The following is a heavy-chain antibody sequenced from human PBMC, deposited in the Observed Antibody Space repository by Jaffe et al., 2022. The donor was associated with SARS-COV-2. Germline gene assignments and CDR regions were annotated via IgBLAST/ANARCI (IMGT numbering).Heavy chain of an antibody. J-gene: IGHJ3*02. CDR3: ARNIGQTGAFGI. V-gene: IGHV3-13*01. CDR2: IGTAGDS. CDR1: GFTFSTSD. Sequence: EVQLVESGGGLVQPGGSLRLSCAASGFTFSTSDMHWVRQPTGKGLEWVSAIGTAGDSYYRGSVKGRFTISRENAKNSLYLQMTGLRAGDTAVYYCARNIGQTGAFGIWGQGTMVTVSS.